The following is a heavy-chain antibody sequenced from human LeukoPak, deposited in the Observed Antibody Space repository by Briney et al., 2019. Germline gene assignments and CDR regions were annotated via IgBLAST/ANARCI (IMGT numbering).Heavy chain of an antibody. CDR1: GYTFTGYY. CDR2: INPNSGGT. D-gene: IGHD6-19*01. V-gene: IGHV1-2*02. J-gene: IGHJ4*02. Sequence: LGASVKLSCKASGYTFTGYYIYWVRRAPGQGLEWMGWINPNSGGTNYAQKFQGRVTMTRDTSISTAYMKLSSLRSDDTAVYYGAGLVGTAVAGDWGQGTLVTVSS. CDR3: AGLVGTAVAGD.